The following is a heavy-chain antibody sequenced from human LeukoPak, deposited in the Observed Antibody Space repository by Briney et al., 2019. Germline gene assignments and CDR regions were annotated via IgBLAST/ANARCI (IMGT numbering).Heavy chain of an antibody. V-gene: IGHV5-51*01. Sequence: GESLKISCQGSGYSFTSYWIGLVRQMPGKGLEWIGIIYPGDADPRYSPSFQGQVTISADTSISTAYLQWSSLKASDPAMYYCASRRDGYNYGYYYMDVWGKGTTVTVSS. CDR1: GYSFTSYW. J-gene: IGHJ6*03. D-gene: IGHD5-24*01. CDR3: ASRRDGYNYGYYYMDV. CDR2: IYPGDADP.